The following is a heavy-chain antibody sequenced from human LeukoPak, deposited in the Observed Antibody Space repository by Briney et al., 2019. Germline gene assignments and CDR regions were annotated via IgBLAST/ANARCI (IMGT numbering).Heavy chain of an antibody. CDR1: GFTFSDYY. D-gene: IGHD4-17*01. CDR3: ARDHDYGGYAY. Sequence: GGSLRLSCAASGFTFSDYYMSWIRQVPGKGLEWVSYISGSSDTIYYADSVRGRFTISRDNAKNSLYLQMNSLRAEDTALYYCARDHDYGGYAYWGQGTLVTISS. J-gene: IGHJ4*02. CDR2: ISGSSDTI. V-gene: IGHV3-11*01.